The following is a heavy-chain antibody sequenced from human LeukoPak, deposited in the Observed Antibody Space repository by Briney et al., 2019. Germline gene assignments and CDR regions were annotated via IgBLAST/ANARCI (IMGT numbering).Heavy chain of an antibody. Sequence: TSETLSLTCAVYGGSFSGYYWSWIRQPPGKGLEWIGEINHSGSTNYNRSLKSRVTISVDTSKNQFSLKLSSVTAADTAVYYCARRRAIGLYYFDYWGQGTLVTVSS. V-gene: IGHV4-34*01. D-gene: IGHD2-2*02. CDR3: ARRRAIGLYYFDY. CDR1: GGSFSGYY. J-gene: IGHJ4*02. CDR2: INHSGST.